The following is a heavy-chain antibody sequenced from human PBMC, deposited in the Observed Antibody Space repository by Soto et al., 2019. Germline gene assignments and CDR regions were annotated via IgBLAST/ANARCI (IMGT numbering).Heavy chain of an antibody. J-gene: IGHJ4*02. D-gene: IGHD3-22*01. Sequence: ASVKVSCKASGYTFTSYGISWVRQAPGQGLEWMGWISAYNGNTNYAQKLQGRVTMTTDTSTSTAYMELRSLRSDDTAVYYCARGISYDSSGYYYPLSYWGQGTLVTVSS. V-gene: IGHV1-18*04. CDR1: GYTFTSYG. CDR2: ISAYNGNT. CDR3: ARGISYDSSGYYYPLSY.